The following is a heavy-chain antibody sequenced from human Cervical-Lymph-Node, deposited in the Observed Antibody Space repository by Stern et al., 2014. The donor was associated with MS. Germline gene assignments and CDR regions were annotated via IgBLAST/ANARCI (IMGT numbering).Heavy chain of an antibody. CDR1: GGSISSGGYS. D-gene: IGHD4-17*01. CDR2: IYYSGST. CDR3: ARSSTVTPNAFDI. V-gene: IGHV4-30-2*01. J-gene: IGHJ3*02. Sequence: VQLVESGSGLVQPSQTLSLTCAVSGGSISSGGYSWSWIRQPPGKGLEWVGDIYYSGSTYYNPSLKSRVSISVNRSKNQFSLKLSSVTAADTAVYYCARSSTVTPNAFDIWGQGTMVTVSS.